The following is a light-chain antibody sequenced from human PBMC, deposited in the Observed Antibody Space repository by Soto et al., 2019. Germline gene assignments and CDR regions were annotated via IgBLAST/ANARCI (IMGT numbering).Light chain of an antibody. CDR1: QSVSSSY. Sequence: EIVLTQSPGTLSLSPGERATLSCRASQSVSSSYLAWYQQKPGQAPRLLIYGASSRATGIPDRFSGSGSGTDFTLIISRLEPEDFAVYYCQQYGSSLYTFGQGTKVDIK. J-gene: IGKJ2*01. CDR2: GAS. V-gene: IGKV3-20*01. CDR3: QQYGSSLYT.